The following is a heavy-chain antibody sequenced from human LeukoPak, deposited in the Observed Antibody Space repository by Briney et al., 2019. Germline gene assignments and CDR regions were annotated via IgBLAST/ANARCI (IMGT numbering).Heavy chain of an antibody. V-gene: IGHV4-34*01. D-gene: IGHD1-26*01. CDR1: GGSFSGYY. CDR2: INHSGST. J-gene: IGHJ4*02. CDR3: ARGLGGSYGY. Sequence: SETPSLTCAVYGGSFSGYYWSWIRQPPGKGLEWIGEINHSGSTNYNPSLKSRVTISVDTSKNQFSLKLSSVTAADTAVYYCARGLGGSYGYWGQGTLVTVSS.